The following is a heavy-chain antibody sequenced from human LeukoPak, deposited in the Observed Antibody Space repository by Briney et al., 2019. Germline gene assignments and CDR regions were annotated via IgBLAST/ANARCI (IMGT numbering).Heavy chain of an antibody. Sequence: SETLSLTCTVSGGSISNYYWSWIWQPPGKGLEWIGYIYYSGSTNYNPSLKSRVTISADTSRNQFSLKVTSVTAADTAVYYCARVITGRGAFDIWGQGTTVTVSS. D-gene: IGHD5-24*01. V-gene: IGHV4-59*01. CDR2: IYYSGST. CDR3: ARVITGRGAFDI. CDR1: GGSISNYY. J-gene: IGHJ3*02.